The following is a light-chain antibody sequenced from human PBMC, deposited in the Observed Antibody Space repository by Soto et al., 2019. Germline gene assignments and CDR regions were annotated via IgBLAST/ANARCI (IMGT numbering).Light chain of an antibody. CDR1: QGISTW. CDR3: KKRDIFVWIT. V-gene: IGKV1D-12*01. CDR2: GAS. J-gene: IGKJ5*01. Sequence: DIQMTQSPSSVSASVGDTVTITCRASQGISTWLAWYQQKPGRAPKLLIFGASNLQSGVPSRFSGGGSGTDFTLTISTLHPEDLATYYCKKRDIFVWITSGKGTRLKIK.